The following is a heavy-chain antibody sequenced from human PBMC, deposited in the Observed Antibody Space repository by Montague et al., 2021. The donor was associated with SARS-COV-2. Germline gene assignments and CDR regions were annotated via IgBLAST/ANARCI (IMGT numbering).Heavy chain of an antibody. CDR1: GFTFSSYG. V-gene: IGHV3-33*01. Sequence: SLRLSCAASGFTFSSYGMHWVRQAPGKGLEWVAVIWHDGSNKYYADSVKGRFTISRDNSKDTLYLQMNSLRAEDTAVYYCARDFGILTGTAPEDYWGQGTLVTVSS. CDR3: ARDFGILTGTAPEDY. J-gene: IGHJ4*02. CDR2: IWHDGSNK. D-gene: IGHD3-9*01.